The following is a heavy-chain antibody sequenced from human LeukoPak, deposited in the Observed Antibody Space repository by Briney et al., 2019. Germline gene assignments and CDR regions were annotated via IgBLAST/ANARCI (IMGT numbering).Heavy chain of an antibody. Sequence: PGGSLRLSCAASGFTFSSYAMHWVRQAPGKGLEWVAVISYDGSNKYYADSVKGRFTISRDNSKNTLYLQMNSLRAEDTAVYYCARGGSGWTRGAFDIWGQGTMVTVSS. V-gene: IGHV3-30-3*01. CDR3: ARGGSGWTRGAFDI. CDR2: ISYDGSNK. D-gene: IGHD6-19*01. CDR1: GFTFSSYA. J-gene: IGHJ3*02.